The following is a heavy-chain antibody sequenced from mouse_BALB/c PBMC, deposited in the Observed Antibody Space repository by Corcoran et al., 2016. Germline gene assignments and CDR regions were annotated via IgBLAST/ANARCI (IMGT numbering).Heavy chain of an antibody. V-gene: IGHV8-12*01. CDR2: IYWDDDK. J-gene: IGHJ2*01. D-gene: IGHD1-1*01. CDR1: GFSLSTSGMG. Sequence: QVTLKESGPGILQPSQTLSLTCSFSGFSLSTSGMGVSWIRQPSGKGLEWLAHIYWDDDKRYNPSLKSRLTISKDTSSNQVFLKITSVDTADTATYYCARIITTGYYFDYWGQGTTLTVSS. CDR3: ARIITTGYYFDY.